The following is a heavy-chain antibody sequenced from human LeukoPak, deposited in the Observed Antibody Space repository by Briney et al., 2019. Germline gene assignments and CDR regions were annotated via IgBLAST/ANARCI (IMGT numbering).Heavy chain of an antibody. J-gene: IGHJ4*02. CDR3: ARVSCLAVAGFFDY. D-gene: IGHD6-19*01. Sequence: GGSLRLSCAASGFTFSGYWMNWVRQAPGKGLEWVANIKQDGSEKDYVDSVKGRFTISRDNAKNSLYLQMNSLRVEDTAVYYCARVSCLAVAGFFDYWGQGILVTVSS. CDR1: GFTFSGYW. V-gene: IGHV3-7*01. CDR2: IKQDGSEK.